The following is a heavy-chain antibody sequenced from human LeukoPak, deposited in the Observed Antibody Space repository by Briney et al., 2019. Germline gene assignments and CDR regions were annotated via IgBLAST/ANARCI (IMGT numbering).Heavy chain of an antibody. D-gene: IGHD5-18*01. CDR2: ISWNSGII. J-gene: IGHJ4*02. CDR1: GFRFDDYA. Sequence: PGGSLRLSCAASGFRFDDYAMHWVRQVPGKGLEWVSGISWNSGIIVYADSVKGRFAISRDNANNCLYLQMNSLRDEDTATYYCVRDLVWDTGRVDYWGQGTLVTVSS. V-gene: IGHV3-9*01. CDR3: VRDLVWDTGRVDY.